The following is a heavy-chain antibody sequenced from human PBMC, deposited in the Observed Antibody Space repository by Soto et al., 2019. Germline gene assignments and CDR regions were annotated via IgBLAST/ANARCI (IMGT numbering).Heavy chain of an antibody. J-gene: IGHJ5*02. Sequence: SDTLSLTCTVSGDSIDSSTYYWGWIRQLPGKGLEWIGSIFYNGNTFYNPSLKSRITISVDTSKNQFSLKLSSVTAADTAVYYCARHSTGYYYSWFDPWGQGTLVTVS. CDR2: IFYNGNT. V-gene: IGHV4-39*01. CDR3: ARHSTGYYYSWFDP. D-gene: IGHD3-22*01. CDR1: GDSIDSSTYY.